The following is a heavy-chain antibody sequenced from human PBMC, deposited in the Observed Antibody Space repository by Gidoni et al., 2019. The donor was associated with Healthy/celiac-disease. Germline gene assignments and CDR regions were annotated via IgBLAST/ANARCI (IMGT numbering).Heavy chain of an antibody. CDR1: GLTFSSYW. J-gene: IGHJ4*02. CDR3: ARAGLGPPARIDY. CDR2: MNSDGSST. V-gene: IGHV3-74*01. D-gene: IGHD3-16*01. Sequence: EVQLVESGGGLVQPGGSLRLSCAASGLTFSSYWMHWVRQAPGKGLVWVSRMNSDGSSTSYADSVKGRFTISRDNAKNTLYLQMNSLRAEDTAVYYCARAGLGPPARIDYWGQGTLVTVSS.